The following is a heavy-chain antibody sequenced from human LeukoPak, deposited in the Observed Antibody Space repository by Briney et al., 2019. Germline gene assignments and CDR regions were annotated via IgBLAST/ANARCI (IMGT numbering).Heavy chain of an antibody. Sequence: SETLSLTCTVSGYSISSGYYWGWIRQPPGKGLEWIGYIYYSGSIYYNPSLKSRVTMSVDTSKNQFSLKLSSVTAVDTAVYYCARMKSRDAFDIWGQGTMVTVSS. CDR1: GYSISSGYY. CDR3: ARMKSRDAFDI. CDR2: IYYSGSI. V-gene: IGHV4-28*05. J-gene: IGHJ3*02.